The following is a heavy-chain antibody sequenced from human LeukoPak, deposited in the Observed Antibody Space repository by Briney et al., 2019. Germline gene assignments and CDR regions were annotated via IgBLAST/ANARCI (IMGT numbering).Heavy chain of an antibody. Sequence: GGSLRLSCAASGFTFSSYSMNWVRQAPGKGLEWVSYISSSSSTIYYAGSVMGRFSISRDNPKSTVSLQMSSLRAEDTALYYCVRDLHWGGFDVWGQGTMVTVSS. CDR3: VRDLHWGGFDV. D-gene: IGHD7-27*01. J-gene: IGHJ3*01. CDR1: GFTFSSYS. V-gene: IGHV3-48*01. CDR2: ISSSSSTI.